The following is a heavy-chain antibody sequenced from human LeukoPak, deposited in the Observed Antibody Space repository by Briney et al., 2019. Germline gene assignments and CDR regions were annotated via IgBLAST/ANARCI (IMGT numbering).Heavy chain of an antibody. CDR2: IKSKTDGGTT. V-gene: IGHV3-15*01. D-gene: IGHD4-23*01. Sequence: GSLRLSCAASGFTFSNAWMSWVRQAPGKGLEWVGRIKSKTDGGTTDYAAPVKGRFTISRDDSKNTLYLQMNSLKAEDTAVYYCTTDPIYGGVDPWGQGTLVTVSS. J-gene: IGHJ5*02. CDR3: TTDPIYGGVDP. CDR1: GFTFSNAW.